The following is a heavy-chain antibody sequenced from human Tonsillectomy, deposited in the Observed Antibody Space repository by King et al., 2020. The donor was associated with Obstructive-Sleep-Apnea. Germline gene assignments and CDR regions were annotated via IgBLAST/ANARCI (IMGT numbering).Heavy chain of an antibody. J-gene: IGHJ6*02. Sequence: QLVQSGAEVKKPGASVKVSCKASGYTFTNYGITWVRQAPGQGPEWMGWISAYNGNTNYAQKLQGRVTMTTDTSTSPAYMELRGLRSDDTAVYYCARVGGGYNRDFYYGMDVWGQGTTVTVSS. CDR1: GYTFTNYG. V-gene: IGHV1-18*01. CDR2: ISAYNGNT. CDR3: ARVGGGYNRDFYYGMDV. D-gene: IGHD5-24*01.